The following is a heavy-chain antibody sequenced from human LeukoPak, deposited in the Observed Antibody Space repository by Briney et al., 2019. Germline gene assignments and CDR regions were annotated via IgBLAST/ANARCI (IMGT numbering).Heavy chain of an antibody. CDR3: VTGTVGASRDDAFDI. Sequence: SGGSLRLSCAASGFTFDDYAMHWVRQAPGKGLEWVSGIAWDSSTIGYVDSVKGRLTISRDNAKNSLYLRMNSLRPEDTALYFCVTGTVGASRDDAFDIWGQGTMVTVSS. V-gene: IGHV3-9*01. D-gene: IGHD1-26*01. CDR1: GFTFDDYA. CDR2: IAWDSSTI. J-gene: IGHJ3*02.